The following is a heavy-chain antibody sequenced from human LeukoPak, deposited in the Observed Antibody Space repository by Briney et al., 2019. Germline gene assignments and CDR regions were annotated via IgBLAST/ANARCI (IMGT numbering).Heavy chain of an antibody. Sequence: PGGSLRLSCAASGFTFSSYSMNWVRQAPGKGLEWVSSISSSSSYIYYADSVKGRFTISRDNAKNSLYLQMNSLRAEDTAVYCCARDSRAYYYDSSGSNYWGQGTLVTVSS. CDR2: ISSSSSYI. D-gene: IGHD3-22*01. V-gene: IGHV3-21*01. CDR1: GFTFSSYS. CDR3: ARDSRAYYYDSSGSNY. J-gene: IGHJ4*02.